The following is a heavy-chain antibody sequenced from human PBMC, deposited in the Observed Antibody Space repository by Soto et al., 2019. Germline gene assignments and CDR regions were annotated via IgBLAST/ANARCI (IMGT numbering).Heavy chain of an antibody. J-gene: IGHJ4*02. V-gene: IGHV3-33*01. CDR3: ARDMGDYGSGSSRFDY. CDR2: IWFDGSKT. Sequence: GGSLRLSCVASRFISTSGFHWVRQAPGKGLEWVALIWFDGSKTHYTDSVRGRFTISRDDSRNTLHLQMTGLRVEDTAVYYCARDMGDYGSGSSRFDYWGQGTLVTVSS. CDR1: RFISTSG. D-gene: IGHD3-10*01.